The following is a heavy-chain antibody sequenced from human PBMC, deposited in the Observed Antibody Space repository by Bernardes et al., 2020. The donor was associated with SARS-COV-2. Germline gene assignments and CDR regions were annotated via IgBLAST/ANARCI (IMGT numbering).Heavy chain of an antibody. CDR2: ISSSSDYI. J-gene: IGHJ6*02. Sequence: GGSLRLSCAASGFTFSSYSMHWVRQAPGKGLEWLSSISSSSDYIYYADSMKGRFTISRDNAKSSLSLQMNSLRAEDTAVYYCARATVATKYYYYGMDVWGQGTTVTVSS. CDR3: ARATVATKYYYYGMDV. V-gene: IGHV3-21*01. CDR1: GFTFSSYS. D-gene: IGHD5-12*01.